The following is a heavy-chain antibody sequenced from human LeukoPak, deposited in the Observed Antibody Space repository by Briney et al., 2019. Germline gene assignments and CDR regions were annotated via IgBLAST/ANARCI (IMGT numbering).Heavy chain of an antibody. Sequence: SETLSFTCTVSGGSITSGSYYWSWIRQPPGKGLEWIGYIYYSGNTNYNPSLKSRVTISVDTSKNQFSLKLSSVTAADTAVYYCAREYYYDSSGYYDYWGQGTLVTVSS. D-gene: IGHD3-22*01. CDR3: AREYYYDSSGYYDY. J-gene: IGHJ4*02. V-gene: IGHV4-61*01. CDR1: GGSITSGSYY. CDR2: IYYSGNT.